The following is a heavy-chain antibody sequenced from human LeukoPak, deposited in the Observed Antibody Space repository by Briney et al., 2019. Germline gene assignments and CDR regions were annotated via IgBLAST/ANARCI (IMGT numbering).Heavy chain of an antibody. CDR2: ISTYNGNT. D-gene: IGHD7-27*01. V-gene: IGHV1-18*01. CDR3: ARDKSFWGIDY. CDR1: GYIFTNYG. Sequence: ASVKVSCKASGYIFTNYGVNWVRQAPGQGLEWMGWISTYNGNTKYSQKFQGRVTVTRDTSASTAYMELSSLRSEDTAVYYCARDKSFWGIDYWGQGTLVTVSS. J-gene: IGHJ4*02.